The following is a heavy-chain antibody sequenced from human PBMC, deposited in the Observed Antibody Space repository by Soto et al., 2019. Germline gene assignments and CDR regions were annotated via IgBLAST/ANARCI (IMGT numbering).Heavy chain of an antibody. J-gene: IGHJ4*02. CDR2: IHYSGST. CDR1: GGSSSSSYY. Sequence: QLQLQESGPGLVKPSETLSLTCTVSGGSSSSSYYWGWIRQPPGKGLEWIGSIHYSGSTYYNPSLKSRGTISVDTSKNQFSLKLSSVTAADTAVYYCARPGSSTGWYYFCYWGQGTLVTVSS. D-gene: IGHD6-19*01. V-gene: IGHV4-39*01. CDR3: ARPGSSTGWYYFCY.